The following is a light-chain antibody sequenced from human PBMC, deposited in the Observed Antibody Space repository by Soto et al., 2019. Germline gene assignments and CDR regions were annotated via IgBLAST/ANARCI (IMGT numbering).Light chain of an antibody. J-gene: IGKJ2*01. CDR3: QQSYSTPYS. CDR1: RSIGNY. V-gene: IGKV1-39*01. CDR2: LTS. Sequence: DIQMTQSPSSLSASVGDRVTITCRASRSIGNYLNWYQQKPESAPKLLIYLTSSLQSEVPSRFSGSGSGTDFTLTISSLQPEDFATYYCQQSYSTPYSFGQRTELEIK.